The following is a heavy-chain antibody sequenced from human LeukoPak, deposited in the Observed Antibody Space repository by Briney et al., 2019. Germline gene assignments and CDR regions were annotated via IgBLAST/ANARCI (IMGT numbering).Heavy chain of an antibody. CDR1: GGSISSYY. CDR3: ARGIVLGGFDI. J-gene: IGHJ3*02. CDR2: IYSSGTA. Sequence: PSETLSLTCTVSGGSISSYYWSWLRQAPGKGLEYIGYIYSSGTANYTPPLKGRLTISVDTSKNQFSLQLTSVTAADTAVYFCARGIVLGGFDIWGQGTMVTVSS. V-gene: IGHV4-59*01. D-gene: IGHD2/OR15-2a*01.